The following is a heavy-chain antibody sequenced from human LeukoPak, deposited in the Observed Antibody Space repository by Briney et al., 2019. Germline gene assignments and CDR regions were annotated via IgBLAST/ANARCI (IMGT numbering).Heavy chain of an antibody. CDR3: AKRGYGWYYFDY. CDR1: GFTFHDYA. D-gene: IGHD6-19*01. CDR2: ISGDGDAA. Sequence: GGSLRLSCAASGFTFHDYAMHWVRQPPGGGLEWVSLISGDGDAAYYVDSVEGRFTISRDNSKNSLYLQMNSLRTEDTALYFCAKRGYGWYYFDYWGQGILVTVSS. J-gene: IGHJ4*02. V-gene: IGHV3-43*02.